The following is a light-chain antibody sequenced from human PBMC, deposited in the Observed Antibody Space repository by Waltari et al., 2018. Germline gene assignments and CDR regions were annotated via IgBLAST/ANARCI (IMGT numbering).Light chain of an antibody. CDR1: QSISNK. CDR2: GAS. V-gene: IGKV3-15*01. Sequence: ETVMTQSPATLSVSPGERAPLSCRASQSISNKLAWYQQKPGQAPRLLIYGASTRATGFPARFGGSGSGTEFTLTISSLQSEDFAVYYCHQYTDWPPTFGQGTKVEVK. CDR3: HQYTDWPPT. J-gene: IGKJ1*01.